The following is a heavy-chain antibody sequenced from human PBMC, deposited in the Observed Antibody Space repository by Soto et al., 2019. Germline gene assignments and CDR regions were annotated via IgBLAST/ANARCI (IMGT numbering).Heavy chain of an antibody. CDR2: ISSNSAYI. D-gene: IGHD6-13*01. Sequence: PGGSLRLCCAASVFTFRSFTMNWFRQAPGKGLEWVSTISSNSAYIYYADALRGRFTISRDNAKNSLHLQMNSLRAEDTAVYYCTRDASRDSSARGWFDPWGPGTLVTVSS. CDR1: VFTFRSFT. CDR3: TRDASRDSSARGWFDP. V-gene: IGHV3-21*01. J-gene: IGHJ5*02.